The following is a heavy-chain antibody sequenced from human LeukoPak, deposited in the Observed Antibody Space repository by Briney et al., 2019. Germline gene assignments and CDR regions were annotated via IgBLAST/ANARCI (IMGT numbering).Heavy chain of an antibody. D-gene: IGHD3-9*01. Sequence: ASVKVSCKASGYTFTSYAMHWVRQAPGQSLEWMGWINTGNSNTKYSQEFQGRVTITRDTSTSTAYMELSSLRSEDTAVYYCATRGGDDILTGRNYYYYYMDVWGKGTTVTISS. CDR3: ATRGGDDILTGRNYYYYYMDV. J-gene: IGHJ6*03. V-gene: IGHV1-3*03. CDR1: GYTFTSYA. CDR2: INTGNSNT.